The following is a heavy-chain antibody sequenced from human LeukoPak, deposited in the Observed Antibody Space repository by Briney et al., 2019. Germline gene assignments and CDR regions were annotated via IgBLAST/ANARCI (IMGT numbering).Heavy chain of an antibody. CDR2: INHSGST. Sequence: PSETLSLTCTVSGGSINNYYWSWIRQPPGKGLEWIGEINHSGSTNYNPSLKSRVTISVDTSKNQFSLKLSSVTAADTAVYYCASLYGSGIFDWGQGTLVTVSS. D-gene: IGHD3-10*01. CDR3: ASLYGSGIFD. J-gene: IGHJ4*02. CDR1: GGSINNYY. V-gene: IGHV4-34*01.